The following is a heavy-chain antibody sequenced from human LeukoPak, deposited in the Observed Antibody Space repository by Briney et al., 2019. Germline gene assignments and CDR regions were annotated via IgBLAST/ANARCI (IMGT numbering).Heavy chain of an antibody. D-gene: IGHD2-21*02. V-gene: IGHV1-18*01. J-gene: IGHJ6*03. CDR1: RHTFASYG. CDR2: ISAYNGNT. CDR3: ARGPYCGGDCYLNYYYYYMDV. Sequence: VASVKVSCKASRHTFASYGISWVRQAPGQGLEWMGWISAYNGNTNYAQNLQGRVTMTTDTSTSTAYMELRSLRSDDTAVYYCARGPYCGGDCYLNYYYYYMDVWGKGTTVTVSS.